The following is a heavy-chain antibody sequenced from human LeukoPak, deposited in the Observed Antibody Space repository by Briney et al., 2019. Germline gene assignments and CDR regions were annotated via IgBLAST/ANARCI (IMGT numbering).Heavy chain of an antibody. V-gene: IGHV4-39*01. CDR3: ARTPYYDYVRGSYRYELYYFDY. CDR1: GGSISSSSYY. J-gene: IGHJ4*02. Sequence: SETLSLTCTVSGGSISSSSYYWGWLRQPPGKDLEWIGSIYYSGSTFYNPSLKSRVTISVDTSKNQFSLKLSSVTAADTAVYYCARTPYYDYVRGSYRYELYYFDYWGQGTLVTVSS. CDR2: IYYSGST. D-gene: IGHD3-16*02.